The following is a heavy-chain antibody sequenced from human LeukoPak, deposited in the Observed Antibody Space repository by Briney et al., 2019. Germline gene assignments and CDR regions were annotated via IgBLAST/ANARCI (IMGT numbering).Heavy chain of an antibody. CDR3: ARDGGGSDC. Sequence: SETLSLTCAVSGGSITSTNLWNWVRQPPGEGLEWIGQIHRSGSTNYNPSLKSRVTISVDKSNNQFSLKLRSVTAADTAVYYCARDGGGSDCWGQGTLVTVSS. CDR2: IHRSGST. J-gene: IGHJ4*02. V-gene: IGHV4-4*02. CDR1: GGSITSTNL. D-gene: IGHD2-15*01.